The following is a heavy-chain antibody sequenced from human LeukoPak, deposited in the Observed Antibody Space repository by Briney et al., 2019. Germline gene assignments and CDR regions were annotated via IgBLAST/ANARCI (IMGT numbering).Heavy chain of an antibody. CDR2: IYTSGST. Sequence: SQTLSLTCTVSGGSISSGSYYWSWIRQPAGKGLEWIGRIYTSGSTNYNPSLKSRVTISVDTSKNQISLKLSSVTAADTAVYYCARTYRGETYDYWGQGTLVTVSS. D-gene: IGHD3-10*01. V-gene: IGHV4-61*02. CDR1: GGSISSGSYY. CDR3: ARTYRGETYDY. J-gene: IGHJ4*02.